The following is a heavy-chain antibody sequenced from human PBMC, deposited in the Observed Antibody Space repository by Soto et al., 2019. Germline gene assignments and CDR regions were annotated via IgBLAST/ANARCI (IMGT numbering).Heavy chain of an antibody. CDR1: GFTFTNSA. V-gene: IGHV1-58*01. CDR3: ATDKGDSYGYGNY. CDR2: IVVGSGNT. Sequence: QMQLVQSGPEVKKPGTSVKVSCKASGFTFTNSAVQWVRQARGQRLEWIGWIVVGSGNTNYAQKFQERVTITRDMSTTTAYMELSSLRSEDTALYYRATDKGDSYGYGNYWGQGTLVTVSS. J-gene: IGHJ4*02. D-gene: IGHD5-18*01.